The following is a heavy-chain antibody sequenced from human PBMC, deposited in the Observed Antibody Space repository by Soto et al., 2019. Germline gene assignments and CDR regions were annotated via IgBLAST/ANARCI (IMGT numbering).Heavy chain of an antibody. Sequence: EVQLVESGGGLVKPGGSLRLSCAASGFTFSSYSMNWVRQAPGKGLEWVSSISSSSSYIYYADSVKGRFTISRDNAKNSLYLQMNSLRAEDTVVYYCARSPSMTTVSLDYWGQGTLVTVSS. CDR3: ARSPSMTTVSLDY. CDR1: GFTFSSYS. CDR2: ISSSSSYI. V-gene: IGHV3-21*01. J-gene: IGHJ4*02. D-gene: IGHD4-17*01.